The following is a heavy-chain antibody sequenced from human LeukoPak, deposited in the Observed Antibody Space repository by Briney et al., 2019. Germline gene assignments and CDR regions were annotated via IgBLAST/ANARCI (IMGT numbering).Heavy chain of an antibody. CDR2: IYYSGST. CDR1: GGSISSGGYY. Sequence: PSETLSLTRTVSGGSISSGGYYWSWIRQHPGKGLEWIGYIYYSGSTYYNPSLKSRVTMSVDTPKNQFSLKLSSVTAADTAVYYCTRSGLTGMRKYARPDYYYYGMDVWGQGTAVTVPS. J-gene: IGHJ6*02. D-gene: IGHD2-2*01. V-gene: IGHV4-31*03. CDR3: TRSGLTGMRKYARPDYYYYGMDV.